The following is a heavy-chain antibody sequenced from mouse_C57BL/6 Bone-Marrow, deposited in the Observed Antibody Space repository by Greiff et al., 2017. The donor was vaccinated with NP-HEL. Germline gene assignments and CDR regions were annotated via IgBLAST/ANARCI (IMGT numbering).Heavy chain of an antibody. J-gene: IGHJ3*01. D-gene: IGHD2-2*01. V-gene: IGHV1-15*01. CDR2: IDPETGGT. Sequence: QVHVKQSGAELVRPGASVTLSCKASGYTFTDYEMHWVKQTPVHGLEWIGAIDPETGGTAYNQKFKGKAILTADKSSSTAYMELRSLTSEDSAVYYCTRRGLRRGFAYWGQGTLVTVSA. CDR1: GYTFTDYE. CDR3: TRRGLRRGFAY.